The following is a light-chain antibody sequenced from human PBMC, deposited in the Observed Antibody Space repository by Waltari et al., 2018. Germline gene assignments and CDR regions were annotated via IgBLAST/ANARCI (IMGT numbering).Light chain of an antibody. CDR3: QVWDSSSDHRV. J-gene: IGLJ3*02. CDR1: KIGSKS. Sequence: SYVLTQPPSESVAPGKTARITCGGNKIGSKSVHWYQQKSGQAPVLVIYYDSDRPSGIPERFSGSNSGNTATLTISRVEAGDEADYHCQVWDSSSDHRVFGGGTKLTVL. V-gene: IGLV3-21*01. CDR2: YDS.